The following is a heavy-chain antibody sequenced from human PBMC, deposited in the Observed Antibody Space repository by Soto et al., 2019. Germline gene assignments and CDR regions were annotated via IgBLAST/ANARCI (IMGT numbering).Heavy chain of an antibody. D-gene: IGHD2-8*01. CDR3: GKEGYCTNGVCPVGH. V-gene: IGHV3-9*01. CDR1: GFTFDDYG. CDR2: ISWNSGKI. Sequence: EVQLVESGGGLVQPGRSLRLSCAASGFTFDDYGMHWVRQVPGKGLEWVSGISWNSGKIGYADSVKGRFTMSRDNAKNSLYLQMNSLRAEDTALYYCGKEGYCTNGVCPVGHWGRGTLVTVSS. J-gene: IGHJ4*02.